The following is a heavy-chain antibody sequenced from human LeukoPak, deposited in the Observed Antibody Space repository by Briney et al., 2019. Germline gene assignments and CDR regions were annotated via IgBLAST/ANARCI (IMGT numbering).Heavy chain of an antibody. CDR3: ARGSSWYGYSSGYDY. CDR1: GGTFRSYA. Sequence: SVKVSCKASGGTFRSYAISWVRQAAGQGLEWMGGIIPIFGTANYAQKFQGRVTITADESTSTAYMELSSLRSEDTAVYYCARGSSWYGYSSGYDYWGQGTLVTVSS. J-gene: IGHJ4*02. V-gene: IGHV1-69*13. CDR2: IIPIFGTA. D-gene: IGHD6-19*01.